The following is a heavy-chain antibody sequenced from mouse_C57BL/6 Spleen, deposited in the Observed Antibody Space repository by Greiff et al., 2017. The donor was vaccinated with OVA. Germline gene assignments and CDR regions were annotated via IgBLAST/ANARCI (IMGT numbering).Heavy chain of an antibody. V-gene: IGHV10-1*01. CDR1: GFSFNTYA. D-gene: IGHD4-1*01. CDR2: IRSKSNNYAT. J-gene: IGHJ3*01. Sequence: EVQVVESGGGLVQPKGSLKLSCAASGFSFNTYAMNWVRQAPGKGLEWVARIRSKSNNYATYYADSVKDRFTISRDDSESMLYLQMNNLKTEDTAMYYCVSGTGRGAWFAYWGQGTLVTVSA. CDR3: VSGTGRGAWFAY.